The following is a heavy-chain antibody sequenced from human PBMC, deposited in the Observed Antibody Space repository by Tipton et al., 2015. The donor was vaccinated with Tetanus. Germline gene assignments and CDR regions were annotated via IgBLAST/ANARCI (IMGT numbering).Heavy chain of an antibody. Sequence: TLSLTCTVSSDSVSGYYWSWIRQPPGKGLEWVGYVYYTGDTNYNPSLKSRVTISMDRSENQISLKMTSVTAADTAVYYCAGVTAQRTELYFEHWGQGTQVTVSS. D-gene: IGHD2-8*02. J-gene: IGHJ1*01. CDR1: SDSVSGYY. CDR3: AGVTAQRTELYFEH. CDR2: VYYTGDT. V-gene: IGHV4-59*07.